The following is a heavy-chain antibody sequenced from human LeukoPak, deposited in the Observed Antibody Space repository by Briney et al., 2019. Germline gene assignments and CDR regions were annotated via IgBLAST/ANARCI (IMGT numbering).Heavy chain of an antibody. J-gene: IGHJ4*02. V-gene: IGHV1-46*01. D-gene: IGHD3-10*01. Sequence: ASVKVSCKASGYTFTSYYMHWVRQAPGQGLEGMGIINPSGGSTSYAQKFQGRVTMTRDTSTSTVYMELSSLRSEDTAVYYCARSRLLWFGELFSENSHFDYWGQGTLVTVSS. CDR1: GYTFTSYY. CDR3: ARSRLLWFGELFSENSHFDY. CDR2: INPSGGST.